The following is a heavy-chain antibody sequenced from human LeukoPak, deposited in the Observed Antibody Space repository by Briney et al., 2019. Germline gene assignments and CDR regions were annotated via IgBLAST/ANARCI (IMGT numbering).Heavy chain of an antibody. Sequence: PSETLSLTCAVYGGSFSGYYWSWIRQPPGKGLEWIGEINHSGSTNYNPSLKSRVTISVDTSKNQFSLKPSSVTAADTAVYYCARRYYYGSGRSKYNWFDPWGQGTLVTVSS. CDR1: GGSFSGYY. J-gene: IGHJ5*02. CDR3: ARRYYYGSGRSKYNWFDP. D-gene: IGHD3-10*01. CDR2: INHSGST. V-gene: IGHV4-34*01.